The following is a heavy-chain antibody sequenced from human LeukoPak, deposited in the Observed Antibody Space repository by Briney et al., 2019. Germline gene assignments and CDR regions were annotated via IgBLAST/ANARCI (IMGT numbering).Heavy chain of an antibody. V-gene: IGHV4-4*09. Sequence: PSETLSLTCTVSGGSISCYYWIWIRQPPGKGLDGIGSIYTRAGTSYNPPLKSRLTISVNTSKNQFSLNLSSVTAADTAMYYCARRSHSNWYFDLWARGTLVTVSS. J-gene: IGHJ2*01. CDR2: IYTRAGT. CDR1: GGSISCYY. D-gene: IGHD1-26*01. CDR3: ARRSHSNWYFDL.